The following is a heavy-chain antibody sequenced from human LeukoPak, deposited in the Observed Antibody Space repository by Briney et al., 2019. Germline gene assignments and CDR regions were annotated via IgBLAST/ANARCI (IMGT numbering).Heavy chain of an antibody. D-gene: IGHD6-19*01. CDR3: ARQLSGSSGLDY. J-gene: IGHJ4*02. V-gene: IGHV4-59*08. CDR2: IYSSGST. CDR1: GDTTSTYY. Sequence: SETLSLTCTVSGDTTSTYYWSWIRQPPGQGLEWIGYIYSSGSTKYHPSLKSRLTISVDMSKSQFSLKLNSVTAADTAVYYCARQLSGSSGLDYWGQGTLVTVSS.